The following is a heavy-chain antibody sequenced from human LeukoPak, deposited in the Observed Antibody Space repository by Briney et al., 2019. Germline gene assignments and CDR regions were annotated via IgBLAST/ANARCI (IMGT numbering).Heavy chain of an antibody. D-gene: IGHD6-13*01. Sequence: GESLKISCKGSGYSFTSYWIGWVRQMPGKGLEWMGIIYPGDSDTRYSPSSQGQVTISADKSISTAYLQWSSLKASDTAMYYCAGTPHSSSWSPYYFDYWGQGTLVTVSS. CDR3: AGTPHSSSWSPYYFDY. V-gene: IGHV5-51*01. CDR2: IYPGDSDT. CDR1: GYSFTSYW. J-gene: IGHJ4*02.